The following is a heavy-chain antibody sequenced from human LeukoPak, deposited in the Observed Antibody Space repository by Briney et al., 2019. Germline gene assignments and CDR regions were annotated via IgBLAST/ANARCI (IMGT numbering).Heavy chain of an antibody. D-gene: IGHD1/OR15-1a*01. CDR2: IKQDGSEK. CDR3: SKEAGVAGATWNIDS. V-gene: IGHV3-7*03. CDR1: GFTFSSYW. Sequence: GGSLRLSCAASGFTFSSYWMSWVRQAPGKGLERVANIKQDGSEKYYVDSVKGRFTISRDNAKNTLYLQTSSLRAEDTAVYYCSKEAGVAGATWNIDSWGQGTLVTVSS. J-gene: IGHJ4*02.